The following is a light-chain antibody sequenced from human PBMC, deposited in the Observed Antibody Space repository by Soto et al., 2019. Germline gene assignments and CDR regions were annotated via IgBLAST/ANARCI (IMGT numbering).Light chain of an antibody. V-gene: IGKV3-15*01. Sequence: EIVMTQSPATLSVSPGERATLSCRASQSVRSKLAWYQQKPGQAPRLLIYDASTRAPGVPARFSGSGSGTEFTLTISSLQSEECAGYSCQHYNIWPAFGQGTKVEIK. CDR3: QHYNIWPA. CDR2: DAS. J-gene: IGKJ1*01. CDR1: QSVRSK.